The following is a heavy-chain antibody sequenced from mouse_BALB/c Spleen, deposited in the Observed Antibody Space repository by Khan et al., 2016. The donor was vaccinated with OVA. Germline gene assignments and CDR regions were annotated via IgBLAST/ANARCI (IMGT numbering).Heavy chain of an antibody. D-gene: IGHD2-10*01. CDR2: ISSGGLYT. CDR1: GFTFSSYG. Sequence: EVELVESGGDLVKPGGSLKVSCAASGFTFSSYGMSWVRQTPDKRLEWVATISSGGLYTYFPDSVKGRFTISRANAKNTLYLQMTSLKSEDTAMYSCARAYYGNDYYAMDYWGQGTSVTVSS. CDR3: ARAYYGNDYYAMDY. V-gene: IGHV5-6*01. J-gene: IGHJ4*01.